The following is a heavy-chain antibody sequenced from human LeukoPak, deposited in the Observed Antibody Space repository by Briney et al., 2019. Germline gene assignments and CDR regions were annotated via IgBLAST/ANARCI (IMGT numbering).Heavy chain of an antibody. Sequence: GGSLRLSCAPSGFTYSAYWMHWVRQPPGKGLVWVSRITGDGTATTHADSVKGRFTISRDNAKNTLYLEMNSLRVGDTAVYFCARGGLTGAFDIWGQGTMVTASS. J-gene: IGHJ3*02. CDR1: GFTYSAYW. V-gene: IGHV3-74*03. D-gene: IGHD3-22*01. CDR3: ARGGLTGAFDI. CDR2: ITGDGTAT.